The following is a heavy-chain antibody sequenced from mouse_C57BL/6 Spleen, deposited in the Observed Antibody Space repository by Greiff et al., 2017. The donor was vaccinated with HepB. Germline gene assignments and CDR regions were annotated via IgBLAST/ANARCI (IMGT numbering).Heavy chain of an antibody. V-gene: IGHV1-52*01. CDR2: IDPSDSET. CDR3: ARGGGRGYFDY. CDR1: GYTFTSYW. Sequence: QVQLQQSGAELVRPGSSVKLSCKASGYTFTSYWMHWVKQRPIQGLEWIGNIDPSDSETHYNQKFKDKATLTVDKSSSTAYMQLSSLTSEDSAVYYSARGGGRGYFDYWGQGTTLTVSS. D-gene: IGHD3-3*01. J-gene: IGHJ2*01.